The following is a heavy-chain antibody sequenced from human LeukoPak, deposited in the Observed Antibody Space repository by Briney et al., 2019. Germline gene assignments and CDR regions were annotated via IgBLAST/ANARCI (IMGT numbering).Heavy chain of an antibody. D-gene: IGHD2/OR15-2a*01. Sequence: SETLSLTCTVSGGSFSSYYWSWIRQPAGKGLEWIGRIFASGNTNYNPSLKSRVTMSIDTSKNQFSLNLTSMTAADTAVYYCARGLRIDYWGRGTLVTVSA. CDR1: GGSFSSYY. CDR3: ARGLRIDY. V-gene: IGHV4-4*07. CDR2: IFASGNT. J-gene: IGHJ4*02.